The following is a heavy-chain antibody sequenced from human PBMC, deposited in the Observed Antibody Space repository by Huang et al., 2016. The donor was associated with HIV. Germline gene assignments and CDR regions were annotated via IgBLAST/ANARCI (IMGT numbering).Heavy chain of an antibody. CDR3: ARRGRGGSGYAYTGYFDP. Sequence: QVQLQQWGAGLLKPSETLSLTCAVYGGSFNGYYWTWIRQPPGKRLEWIGEVDNYGSANYNSFLKSRVSMSVEPSKNQFFLRLTSVTAADTAVYYCARRGRGGSGYAYTGYFDPWGQGILVTVSS. CDR1: GGSFNGYY. J-gene: IGHJ5*02. CDR2: VDNYGSA. V-gene: IGHV4-34*02. D-gene: IGHD5-12*01.